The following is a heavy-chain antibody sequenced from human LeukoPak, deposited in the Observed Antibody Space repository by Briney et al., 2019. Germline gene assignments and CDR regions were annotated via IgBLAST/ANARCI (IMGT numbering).Heavy chain of an antibody. D-gene: IGHD2-2*02. Sequence: SETLSLTCAVYGGSFSGYYWSWIRQPPGKGLEWIGEINHSGSTNYDPSLKSRVTISVDTSKNQFSLKLSSVTAADTAVYYCARRGYCSSTSCYRSVYSSGWYTAFDIWGQGTMVTVSS. J-gene: IGHJ3*02. CDR3: ARRGYCSSTSCYRSVYSSGWYTAFDI. CDR1: GGSFSGYY. V-gene: IGHV4-34*01. CDR2: INHSGST.